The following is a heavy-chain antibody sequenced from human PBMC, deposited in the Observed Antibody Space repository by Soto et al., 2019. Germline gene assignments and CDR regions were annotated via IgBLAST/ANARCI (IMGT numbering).Heavy chain of an antibody. Sequence: PGGSLRLSCAASGLTVSSNYMTWVRQAPGKGLEWVGRIRSKTDDETTDYAAPVKGRFTISRDDSKNTLFLQMNSLKTEDTAVYYCTTDFGSNYWGQGTLVTVSS. V-gene: IGHV3-15*01. D-gene: IGHD3-10*01. J-gene: IGHJ4*02. CDR3: TTDFGSNY. CDR1: GLTVSSNY. CDR2: IRSKTDDETT.